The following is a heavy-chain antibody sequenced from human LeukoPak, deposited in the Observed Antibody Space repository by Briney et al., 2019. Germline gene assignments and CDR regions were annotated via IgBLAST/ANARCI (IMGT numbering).Heavy chain of an antibody. CDR1: GFTFSSYT. V-gene: IGHV3-23*01. CDR3: AKPRDSSAYAYAAFDI. D-gene: IGHD3-22*01. J-gene: IGHJ3*02. Sequence: GGSLRLSCAASGFTFSSYTMAWVRQAPGKGLEWVSAISGSGGSASYVDSVKGRFTISRDNSKNTLYLQMNNLRAEDTAVYYCAKPRDSSAYAYAAFDIWGQGTMVTVSS. CDR2: ISGSGGSA.